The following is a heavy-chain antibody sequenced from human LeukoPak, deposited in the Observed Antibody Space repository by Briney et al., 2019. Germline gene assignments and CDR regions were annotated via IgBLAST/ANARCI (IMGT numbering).Heavy chain of an antibody. CDR2: NNSDGSST. D-gene: IGHD3-9*01. CDR1: GFTFSSYW. CDR3: GRELDWLPTLDY. V-gene: IGHV3-74*01. Sequence: GGSLRLSCAASGFTFSSYWMHWVRHAPGKGLVWVSSNNSDGSSTRYADSVKGRFPNSRDNAKDTLDLAMHSLRAEDTAVYYCGRELDWLPTLDYWGQGTLVTVSS. J-gene: IGHJ4*02.